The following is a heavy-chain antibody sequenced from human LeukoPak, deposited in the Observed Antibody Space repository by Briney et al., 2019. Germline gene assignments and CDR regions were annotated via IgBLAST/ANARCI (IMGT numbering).Heavy chain of an antibody. D-gene: IGHD6-13*01. CDR1: GGTFSSYT. CDR3: ARHPGQQLVPEYLRH. CDR2: IIPIFGTA. J-gene: IGHJ1*01. V-gene: IGHV1-69*01. Sequence: GTSVKVSCKASGGTFSSYTISWVRQAPGQGLEWMGGIIPIFGTANYAQKFQGRVTITADESTSTAYMELSSLRSEDTAVYCCARHPGQQLVPEYLRHWGQGTLVTVSS.